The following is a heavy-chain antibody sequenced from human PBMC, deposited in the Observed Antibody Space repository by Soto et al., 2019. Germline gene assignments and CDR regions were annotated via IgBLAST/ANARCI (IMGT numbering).Heavy chain of an antibody. D-gene: IGHD1-1*01. CDR2: ISYDGSKK. V-gene: IGHV3-30*18. J-gene: IGHJ4*02. CDR3: AKDWYNYGEFDY. CDR1: GFTFSSYG. Sequence: GGSLRLSCAASGFTFSSYGMHCVRQGTGKGLERVAVISYDGSKKYYADSVKGRFNISRNNSKNTLYLQMNSLKVEDTAVYYCAKDWYNYGEFDYWGQGTLVTVSS.